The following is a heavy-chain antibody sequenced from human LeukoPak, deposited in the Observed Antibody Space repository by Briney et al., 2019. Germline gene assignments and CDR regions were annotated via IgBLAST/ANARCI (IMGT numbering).Heavy chain of an antibody. J-gene: IGHJ3*02. D-gene: IGHD2-15*01. Sequence: GASVKVSCKASGYTFTGYYMHWVRQAPGQGLEWMGWINPNSGGTNYAQKFQGRVTMTRDTSISTAYMELSRLRSDDTAVYYCARDCSGGSCLSAFDIWGQGTMVTVSS. V-gene: IGHV1-2*02. CDR2: INPNSGGT. CDR1: GYTFTGYY. CDR3: ARDCSGGSCLSAFDI.